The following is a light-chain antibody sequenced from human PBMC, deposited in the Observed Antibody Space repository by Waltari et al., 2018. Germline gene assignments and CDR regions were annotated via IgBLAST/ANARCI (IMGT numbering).Light chain of an antibody. CDR1: QSGYDHVNNKNY. CDR2: WAS. Sequence: DIVMTQSPDSLTVSPGARATINCRSSQSGYDHVNNKNYLAWYRQKPGQPPKLLISWASTREFGVPDRFSGSGSGTEFTLTISSLQPEDVAVYYCQQYYNTPPTFGQGTKVEIK. V-gene: IGKV4-1*01. CDR3: QQYYNTPPT. J-gene: IGKJ1*01.